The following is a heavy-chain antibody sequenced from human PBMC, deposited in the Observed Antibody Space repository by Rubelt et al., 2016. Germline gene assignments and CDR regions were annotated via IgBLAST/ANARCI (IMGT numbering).Heavy chain of an antibody. Sequence: QVQLVQSGAEVKKPGASVEVSCKASGGTFSSYAISWVRQASGQGLEWMGGIIPLFGTANYAQKFQGRVRITADESTGTAYMGLRSLGSDDTAVYYWVGGEPADYWGQGTLVTVSS. CDR3: VGGEPADY. CDR2: IIPLFGTA. V-gene: IGHV1-69*01. CDR1: GGTFSSYA. D-gene: IGHD3-10*01. J-gene: IGHJ4*02.